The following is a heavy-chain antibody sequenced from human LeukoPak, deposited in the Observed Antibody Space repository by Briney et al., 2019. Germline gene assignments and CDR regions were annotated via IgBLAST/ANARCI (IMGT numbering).Heavy chain of an antibody. D-gene: IGHD6-13*01. V-gene: IGHV3-11*04. J-gene: IGHJ4*02. CDR3: ARANSYSSSWYY. Sequence: GGSLRLSCAASGFTFSDYYMSRIRQAPGKGLEWASYISSSGSTIYYADSVKGRFTISRDNAKNSLYLQMNSLRAEDTAVYYCARANSYSSSWYYWGQGTLVTVSS. CDR1: GFTFSDYY. CDR2: ISSSGSTI.